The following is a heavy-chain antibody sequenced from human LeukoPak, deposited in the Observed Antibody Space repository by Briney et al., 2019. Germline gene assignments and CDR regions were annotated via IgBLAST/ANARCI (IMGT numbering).Heavy chain of an antibody. J-gene: IGHJ4*02. CDR1: GYTFTSCG. V-gene: IGHV1-18*01. D-gene: IGHD1-26*01. Sequence: ASVKVSCKASGYTFTSCGICWVRQAPGQGLEWMGWVSAYNGDTNYAQKLQGRVTMTTDTSTSTAYMELRSLRSDDTAVYYCARGTDGVGASDYWGQGTLVTVSS. CDR3: ARGTDGVGASDY. CDR2: VSAYNGDT.